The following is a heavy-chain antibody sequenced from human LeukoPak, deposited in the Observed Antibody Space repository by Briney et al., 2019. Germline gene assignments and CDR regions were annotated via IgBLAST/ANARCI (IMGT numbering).Heavy chain of an antibody. CDR1: GGSISSYY. CDR3: ARGMDYFDY. J-gene: IGHJ4*02. CDR2: IYYSGST. V-gene: IGHV4-59*01. Sequence: KSSETLSLTCTVSGGSISSYYWSWIRQPPGKGLEWIGYIYYSGSTNYNPSLKSRVTISVDTSKNQFSLKLSSVTAADTAVYYCARGMDYFDYWGQGTLVTVSS. D-gene: IGHD2-2*03.